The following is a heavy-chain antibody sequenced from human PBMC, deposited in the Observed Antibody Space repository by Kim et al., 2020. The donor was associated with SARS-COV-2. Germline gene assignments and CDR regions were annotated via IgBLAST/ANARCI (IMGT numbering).Heavy chain of an antibody. CDR1: GFTFSSHV. CDR3: ARNLVGDTDLGP. CDR2: ISYEGSTQ. J-gene: IGHJ5*02. Sequence: GRSLRLFCAASGFTFSSHVMHWVRQAPGKGLEWVALISYEGSTQKYTDSVKGRFTVSRDNSKNTLFLQMNSLRPEDTAVYYCARNLVGDTDLGPWGQGTLVTVSS. D-gene: IGHD1-26*01. V-gene: IGHV3-30*03.